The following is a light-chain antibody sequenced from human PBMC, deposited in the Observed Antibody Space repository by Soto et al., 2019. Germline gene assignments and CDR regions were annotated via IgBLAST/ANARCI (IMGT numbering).Light chain of an antibody. CDR2: DVS. Sequence: QSVLTQPASVSGSPGQSITISCTGTSSDVGGYNYVSWYQQHPGKAPKLMIYDVSYRPSGVSNRFPGSKSGNTASLTISGLQAEDEADYYCTSYTSSSTLEVFGGGTKVTVL. J-gene: IGLJ2*01. V-gene: IGLV2-14*01. CDR3: TSYTSSSTLEV. CDR1: SSDVGGYNY.